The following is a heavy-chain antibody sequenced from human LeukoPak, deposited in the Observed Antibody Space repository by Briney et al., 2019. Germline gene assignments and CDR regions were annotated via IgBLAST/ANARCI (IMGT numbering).Heavy chain of an antibody. Sequence: SQTLSLTCTAAGGSISNYYWSWIRQPPGKGLDWIGYIYYSVSTNYNPSLKSRFTISVDTSKNQFSRKLSSLAAADRAVFYCVSGEEYYDSRGYYSGDFQHWGQGTLVTVSS. CDR2: IYYSVST. V-gene: IGHV4-59*01. CDR3: VSGEEYYDSRGYYSGDFQH. D-gene: IGHD3-22*01. J-gene: IGHJ1*01. CDR1: GGSISNYY.